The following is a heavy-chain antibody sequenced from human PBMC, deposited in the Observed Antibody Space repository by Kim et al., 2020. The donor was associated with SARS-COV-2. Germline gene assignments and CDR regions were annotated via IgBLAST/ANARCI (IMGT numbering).Heavy chain of an antibody. CDR3: ARRASITMYVVVYNWFDP. CDR1: GYTFTGYY. D-gene: IGHD3-22*01. Sequence: ASVKVSCKASGYTFTGYYMHWVRQAPGQGLEWMGWINPNSGGTNYAQKFQGRVTMTRDTSISTAYMELSRLRSDDTAVYYCARRASITMYVVVYNWFDPWGQGTLVTVSS. CDR2: INPNSGGT. J-gene: IGHJ5*02. V-gene: IGHV1-2*02.